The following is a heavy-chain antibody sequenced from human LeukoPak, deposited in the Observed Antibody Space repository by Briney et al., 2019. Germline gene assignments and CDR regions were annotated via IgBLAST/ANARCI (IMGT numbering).Heavy chain of an antibody. V-gene: IGHV4-39*01. J-gene: IGHJ4*02. CDR3: ARYGGVIVIPNF. D-gene: IGHD3-16*02. Sequence: SETLSLTCAASGGSISSSSYYWGWIRQPPGKGLEWIGSIYYSGSTYYNPYLKSRVTISVATSSNQFPMKLSSVTAADRAVYYCARYGGVIVIPNFWGQGTLVSVSS. CDR1: GGSISSSSYY. CDR2: IYYSGST.